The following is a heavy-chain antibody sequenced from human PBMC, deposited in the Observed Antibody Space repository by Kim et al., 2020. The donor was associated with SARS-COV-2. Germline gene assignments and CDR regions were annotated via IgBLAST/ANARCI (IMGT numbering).Heavy chain of an antibody. CDR2: ISWNSGSI. J-gene: IGHJ3*02. CDR3: AKDIDAIAMVRGVIDAFDI. Sequence: GGSLRLSCAASGFTFDDYAMHWVRQAPGKGLEWVSGISWNSGSIGYADSVKGRFTISRDNAKNSLYLQINSLRAEDTALYYCAKDIDAIAMVRGVIDAFDIWGQGTMVTVSS. V-gene: IGHV3-9*01. D-gene: IGHD3-10*01. CDR1: GFTFDDYA.